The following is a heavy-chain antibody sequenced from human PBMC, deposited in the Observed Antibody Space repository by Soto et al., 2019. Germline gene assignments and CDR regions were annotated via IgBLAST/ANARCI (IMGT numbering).Heavy chain of an antibody. CDR1: GFTFSSYA. CDR3: ARDIVVVVAATGGRYNWFDP. CDR2: ISYDGSNK. D-gene: IGHD2-15*01. J-gene: IGHJ5*02. V-gene: IGHV3-30-3*01. Sequence: QVQLVESVGGVVQPGRSLRLSCAASGFTFSSYAMHWVRQAPGKGLEWVAVISYDGSNKYYADSVKGRFTISRDNSKNTLYLQMNSLRAEDTAVYYCARDIVVVVAATGGRYNWFDPWGQGTLVTVSS.